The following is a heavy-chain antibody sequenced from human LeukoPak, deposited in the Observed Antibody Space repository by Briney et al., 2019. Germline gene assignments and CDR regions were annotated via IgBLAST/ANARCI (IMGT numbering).Heavy chain of an antibody. J-gene: IGHJ3*02. CDR1: GGSISSYY. D-gene: IGHD4-17*01. CDR3: ARDLVTVTKGFDI. V-gene: IGHV4-59*01. CDR2: ISYIGST. Sequence: SETLSLTCTVSGGSISSYYWTWIRQPPGKGLEWIGYISYIGSTNYNPSLKSRVTISIDTSKNQFSLKMSSVTAADTAVYYCARDLVTVTKGFDIWGQGTMVSVSS.